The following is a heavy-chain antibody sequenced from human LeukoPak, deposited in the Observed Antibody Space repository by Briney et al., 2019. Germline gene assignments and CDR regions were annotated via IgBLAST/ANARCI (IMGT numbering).Heavy chain of an antibody. D-gene: IGHD1-26*01. Sequence: ASVKVSCKASGGTFSSYAISWVRQAPGQGLEWMGGIIPIFGTANYAQKFQGRVTITADESTSTAYMELGSLRSEDTAVYYCARDRGATGDGYYYYGMDVWGQGTTVTVSS. V-gene: IGHV1-69*01. CDR1: GGTFSSYA. CDR3: ARDRGATGDGYYYYGMDV. J-gene: IGHJ6*02. CDR2: IIPIFGTA.